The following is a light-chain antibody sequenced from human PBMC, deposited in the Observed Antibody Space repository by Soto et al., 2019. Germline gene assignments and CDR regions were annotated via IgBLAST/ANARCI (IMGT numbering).Light chain of an antibody. J-gene: IGKJ1*01. V-gene: IGKV3-20*01. CDR3: HQYGSTPQA. CDR1: QSVTSSH. CDR2: GVS. Sequence: LRQMQDTPNLTTGVRATLSYRASQSVTSSHFAWYQQKPGQAPRLLICGVSSRATGIPDRFSGSGSGTDFTLTISRLEPEDFVVYYCHQYGSTPQAFGQGTKVDIK.